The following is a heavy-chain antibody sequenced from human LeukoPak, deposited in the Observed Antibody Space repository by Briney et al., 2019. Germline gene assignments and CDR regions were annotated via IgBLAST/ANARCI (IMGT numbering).Heavy chain of an antibody. CDR2: IYTSGST. D-gene: IGHD3-22*01. V-gene: IGHV4-61*02. J-gene: IGHJ4*02. Sequence: ASETLSLTCTVSGGSISSGSYYWRWIRQPAGKGLEWIGRIYTSGSTNYNPSLKSRVTISVDTSKNQFSLKLSSVTAADTAVYYCARDYYDSSGYYPDYWGQGTLVTVSS. CDR1: GGSISSGSYY. CDR3: ARDYYDSSGYYPDY.